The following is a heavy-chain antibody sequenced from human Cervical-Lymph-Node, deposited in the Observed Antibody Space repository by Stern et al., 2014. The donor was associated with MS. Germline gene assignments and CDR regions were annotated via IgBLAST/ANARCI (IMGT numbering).Heavy chain of an antibody. CDR3: ARAEDYYDSSGYLGYYFDY. J-gene: IGHJ4*02. CDR1: GFTFSSYS. V-gene: IGHV3-48*01. D-gene: IGHD3-22*01. Sequence: EVQLEESGGGLVPPGGSLRLSCAASGFTFSSYSMNWVRQAPGKGLEWVSYISSSSSTIYYADSVKGRFTISRDNAKNSLYLQMNSLRAEDTAVYYCARAEDYYDSSGYLGYYFDYWGQGTLVTVSS. CDR2: ISSSSSTI.